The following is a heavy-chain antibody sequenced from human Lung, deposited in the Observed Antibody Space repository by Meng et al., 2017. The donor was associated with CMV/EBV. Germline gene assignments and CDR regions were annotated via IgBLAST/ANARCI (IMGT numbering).Heavy chain of an antibody. CDR1: GFPFTNAW. V-gene: IGHV3-15*01. Sequence: GESLKISCAASGFPFTNAWMSWVRQAPGKGLEWVARIKSKTDGGTTDYAAPVKGRFAISRDDSKNTLYLQMNSLKTEDTALYYCTTDMHWGQGTLVTVSP. CDR2: IKSKTDGGTT. CDR3: TTDMH. J-gene: IGHJ4*02.